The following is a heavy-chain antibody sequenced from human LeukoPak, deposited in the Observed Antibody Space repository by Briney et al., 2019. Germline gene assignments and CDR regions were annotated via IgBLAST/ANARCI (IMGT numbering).Heavy chain of an antibody. Sequence: GGSLRLSCAASGFTFSSYWMSWVRQAPGKGLEWVANIKQDGSEKYYVDSVKGRFTISRDNAKNSLYLQMNSLRAEDTAVYYCARGIRFLEWLVYDETPYYFDYWGQGTLVTVSS. V-gene: IGHV3-7*01. J-gene: IGHJ4*02. D-gene: IGHD3-3*01. CDR2: IKQDGSEK. CDR3: ARGIRFLEWLVYDETPYYFDY. CDR1: GFTFSSYW.